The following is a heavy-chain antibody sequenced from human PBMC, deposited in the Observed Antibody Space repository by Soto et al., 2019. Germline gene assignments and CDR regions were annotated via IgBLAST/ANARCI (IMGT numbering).Heavy chain of an antibody. CDR3: ARDFRVVAAIVGFYYYYGMDV. D-gene: IGHD2-15*01. V-gene: IGHV3-30-3*01. CDR1: GFTFSSYA. CDR2: ISYDGSNK. J-gene: IGHJ6*02. Sequence: HPGGSLRLSCAASGFTFSSYAMHWVRQAPGKGLEWVAVISYDGSNKYYADSVKGRFTISRDNSKNTLYLQMNSLRAEDTAVYYCARDFRVVAAIVGFYYYYGMDVWGQGTTVTVSS.